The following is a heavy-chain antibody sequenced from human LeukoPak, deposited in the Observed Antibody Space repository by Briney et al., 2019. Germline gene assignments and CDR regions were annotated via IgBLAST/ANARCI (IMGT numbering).Heavy chain of an antibody. V-gene: IGHV3-7*01. CDR3: ARDSSSWLIYFDY. CDR1: GFTFSSYW. CDR2: IKQDGSEK. D-gene: IGHD6-13*01. Sequence: GGSLRPPCAASGFTFSSYWMIWVPHAPGKALEGVANIKQDGSEKYYVDSVKGRFTISRENAKTSLYLQMKSLRAEDTAVYYCARDSSSWLIYFDYWGQGTLVTVSS. J-gene: IGHJ4*02.